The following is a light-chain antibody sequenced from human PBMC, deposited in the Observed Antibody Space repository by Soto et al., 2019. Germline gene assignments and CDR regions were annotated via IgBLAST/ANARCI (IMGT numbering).Light chain of an antibody. J-gene: IGLJ2*01. CDR2: GNT. V-gene: IGLV1-40*01. Sequence: QLVLTQPPSVSGAPGQRVTISCTGSSSNIGAGYDVHWYQLLPGRAPKLLIYGNTNRPSGVPDRFSGSKSGTSASLAITGLQAEDEADYYCLSFDSSLSVVFGGGTKLTVL. CDR1: SSNIGAGYD. CDR3: LSFDSSLSVV.